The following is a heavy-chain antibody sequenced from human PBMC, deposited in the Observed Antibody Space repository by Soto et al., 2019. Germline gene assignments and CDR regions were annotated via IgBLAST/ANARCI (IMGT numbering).Heavy chain of an antibody. CDR1: GFTFSNYA. CDR3: AKDFWSGGGMDV. CDR2: ISTSGGST. J-gene: IGHJ6*02. V-gene: IGHV3-23*01. Sequence: GGSLRLSCAASGFTFSNYAMSWVRQAPGKGLEWVSGISTSGGSTYYADSVKGRFTISRDNSKNTLYLQMNSLRAEDTAVYYCAKDFWSGGGMDVWGQGTTVTVSS. D-gene: IGHD3-3*01.